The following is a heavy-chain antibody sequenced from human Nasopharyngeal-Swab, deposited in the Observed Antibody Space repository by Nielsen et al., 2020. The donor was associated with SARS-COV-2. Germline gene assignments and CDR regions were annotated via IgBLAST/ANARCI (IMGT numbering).Heavy chain of an antibody. CDR1: GGSISSSSYY. CDR3: ARGRGSIAARRGYFDY. CDR2: INHSGST. J-gene: IGHJ4*02. D-gene: IGHD6-6*01. Sequence: GSLRLSCTVSGGSISSSSYYWSWIRQPPGKGLEWIGEINHSGSTNYNPSLKSRVTISVDTSKNQFSLKLSSVTAADTAVYYCARGRGSIAARRGYFDYWGQGTLVTVSS. V-gene: IGHV4-39*07.